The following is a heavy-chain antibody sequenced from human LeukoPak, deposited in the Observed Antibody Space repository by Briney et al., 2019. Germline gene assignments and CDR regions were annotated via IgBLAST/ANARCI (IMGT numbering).Heavy chain of an antibody. CDR1: GGSISSSTYY. D-gene: IGHD6-13*01. CDR3: ARGRHSTGWYPTDY. CDR2: IYYSGNT. V-gene: IGHV4-39*07. Sequence: SETLSLTCTVSGGSISSSTYYWGWIRQPPGMGLEWIGSIYYSGNTYYSPSLKSRVTISVDTSRNQFSLKLSSVTAADTAVYYCARGRHSTGWYPTDYWGQGTLVTVSS. J-gene: IGHJ4*02.